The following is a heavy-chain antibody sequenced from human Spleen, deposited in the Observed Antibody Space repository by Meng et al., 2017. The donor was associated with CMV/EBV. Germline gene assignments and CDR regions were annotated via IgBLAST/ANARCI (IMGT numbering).Heavy chain of an antibody. Sequence: SVKVSCKAAGGTFTSYTISCVRQAPGQGLEWMGRIIPILGIANYAQKFQGRVTITADKSTSTAYMELSSLRSEDTAVYYCARGPNNIVVVPAATYYYYGMDVWGQGTTVTVSS. CDR3: ARGPNNIVVVPAATYYYYGMDV. D-gene: IGHD2-2*01. J-gene: IGHJ6*02. CDR1: GGTFTSYT. V-gene: IGHV1-69*02. CDR2: IIPILGIA.